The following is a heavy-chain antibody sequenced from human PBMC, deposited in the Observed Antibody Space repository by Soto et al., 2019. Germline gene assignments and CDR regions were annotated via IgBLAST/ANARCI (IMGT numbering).Heavy chain of an antibody. D-gene: IGHD2-15*01. CDR3: ARVGGVAARTFDY. J-gene: IGHJ4*02. Sequence: SETLSLTCTVSGGSISPFYWSWVRQPPGKGLEWIGYLYYSGNTNYNPSLKSRVTISVDASKNQVSLRLTSVTAADTAVYYCARVGGVAARTFDYWGQGTVVTVSS. V-gene: IGHV4-59*01. CDR1: GGSISPFY. CDR2: LYYSGNT.